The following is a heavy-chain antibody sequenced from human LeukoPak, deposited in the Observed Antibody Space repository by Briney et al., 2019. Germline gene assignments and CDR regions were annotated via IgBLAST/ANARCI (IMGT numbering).Heavy chain of an antibody. Sequence: GRSLRLSCAASGFTFSSYAMHWVRQAPGKGLEWVAVISYDGSNKYYADSVKGRFTISRDNSKNTLYLQMSSLRAEDTAVYYCARAGYCSGGSCYLSYFDYWGQGTLVTVSS. D-gene: IGHD2-15*01. CDR2: ISYDGSNK. CDR1: GFTFSSYA. V-gene: IGHV3-30*04. CDR3: ARAGYCSGGSCYLSYFDY. J-gene: IGHJ4*02.